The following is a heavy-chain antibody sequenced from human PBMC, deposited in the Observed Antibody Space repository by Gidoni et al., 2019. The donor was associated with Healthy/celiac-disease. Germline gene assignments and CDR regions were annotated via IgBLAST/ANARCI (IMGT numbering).Heavy chain of an antibody. CDR2: ISAYNGNT. CDR3: ARGPLSYGDYDSEFDY. D-gene: IGHD4-17*01. J-gene: IGHJ4*02. V-gene: IGHV1-18*01. CDR1: VYTFTSYG. Sequence: QVQLVQSGAEVKKPGASVKVSCKASVYTFTSYGSSWVRQAHGQGLEWMGWISAYNGNTNYAQKLQGRVTMTTDTSTSTAYMELRSLRSDDTAVYYCARGPLSYGDYDSEFDYWGQGTLVTVSS.